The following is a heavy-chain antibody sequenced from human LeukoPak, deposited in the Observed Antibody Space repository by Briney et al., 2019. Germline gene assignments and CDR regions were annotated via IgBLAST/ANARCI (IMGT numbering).Heavy chain of an antibody. Sequence: ASVKVSCKASGYTFTGYYMQWVRQAPGQGLEWMGWINPNSGGTNYAQKFQGRVTMTRDTSISTAYMELSRLRSDDTAVYYCAREVRGSSGSEYFQHWGQGTLVTVSS. V-gene: IGHV1-2*02. D-gene: IGHD6-19*01. CDR3: AREVRGSSGSEYFQH. J-gene: IGHJ1*01. CDR2: INPNSGGT. CDR1: GYTFTGYY.